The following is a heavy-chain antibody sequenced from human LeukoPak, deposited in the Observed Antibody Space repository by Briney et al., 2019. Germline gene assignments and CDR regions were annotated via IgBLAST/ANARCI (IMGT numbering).Heavy chain of an antibody. CDR1: GASMNSYY. V-gene: IGHV4-4*07. J-gene: IGHJ5*02. Sequence: PSETLSLTCTVCGASMNSYYWTWIRQPAGKGLEWIGRFYTSGSTNYNPSLKSRVTMSVDPSKNQFSLKLSSVTAADTAMYYCARDFACGSTNCGRWFDPWGQGTLVSVSS. CDR2: FYTSGST. CDR3: ARDFACGSTNCGRWFDP. D-gene: IGHD2-2*01.